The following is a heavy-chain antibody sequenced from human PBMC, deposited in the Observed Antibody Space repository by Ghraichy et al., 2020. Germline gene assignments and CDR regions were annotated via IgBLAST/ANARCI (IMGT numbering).Heavy chain of an antibody. J-gene: IGHJ5*02. CDR1: GFTFSSYA. Sequence: GGSLRLSCAASGFTFSSYAMSWVRQAPGKGLEWVSAISGSGGSTYYADSVKGRFTISRDNSKNTLYLQMNSLRAEDTAVYYCAKGGLRYFDWFPSPRNWFDPWGQGTLVTVSS. V-gene: IGHV3-23*01. CDR2: ISGSGGST. CDR3: AKGGLRYFDWFPSPRNWFDP. D-gene: IGHD3-9*01.